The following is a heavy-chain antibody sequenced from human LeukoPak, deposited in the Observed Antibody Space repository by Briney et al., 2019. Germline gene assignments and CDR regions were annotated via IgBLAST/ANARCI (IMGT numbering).Heavy chain of an antibody. CDR3: ARGRGSYFFDY. D-gene: IGHD1-26*01. V-gene: IGHV3-21*01. CDR2: ISSSCSYI. J-gene: IGHJ4*02. CDR1: GFTFSSYS. Sequence: GGSLRLSCTASGFTFSSYSMNWVRQAPGKGLEWVSSISSSCSYIYYADSVKGRFTISRDNAKNSLYLQMNSLRAEDTAVYYCARGRGSYFFDYWGQGTLVTVSS.